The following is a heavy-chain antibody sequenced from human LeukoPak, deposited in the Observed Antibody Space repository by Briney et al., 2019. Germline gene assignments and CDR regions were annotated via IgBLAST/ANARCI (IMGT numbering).Heavy chain of an antibody. J-gene: IGHJ3*02. D-gene: IGHD1-26*01. V-gene: IGHV4-39*07. CDR2: IYHSGST. Sequence: PSETLSLTCTVSGGSISSTFYYWGWIRQPPGKGLEWIGEIYHSGSTNYKSSLKSRVTTSVDKSKNQFSLKLSSVTAADTAVYYCARAGRWEGRPHAFDIWGQGTMVAVSS. CDR1: GGSISSTFYY. CDR3: ARAGRWEGRPHAFDI.